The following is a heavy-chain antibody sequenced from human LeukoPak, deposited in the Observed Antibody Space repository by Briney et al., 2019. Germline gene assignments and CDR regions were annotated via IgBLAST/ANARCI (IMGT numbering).Heavy chain of an antibody. CDR3: ARVSGGNPYYYMDV. CDR1: GYTFTDYY. J-gene: IGHJ6*03. D-gene: IGHD4-23*01. CDR2: MHPNSGGT. Sequence: ASVKVSCKASGYTFTDYYLHWLRQAPGQGLEWMGWMHPNSGGTNYAQNFQGRVTMTRDTSITTAYMELSRLTSDDTAVYYCARVSGGNPYYYMDVWGKGTTVTVSS. V-gene: IGHV1-2*02.